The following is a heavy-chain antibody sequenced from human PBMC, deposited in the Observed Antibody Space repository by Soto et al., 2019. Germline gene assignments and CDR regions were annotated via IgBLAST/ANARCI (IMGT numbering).Heavy chain of an antibody. Sequence: EAQLVQSGGGLVQPGGSLQLSCAASGVTFGGSPVHWVRQASGKGLEWVGRIRSDSASSAIAYAASVRGRFTLSRDDSKNTAYLQVNSLEVADTALYYCVLEGVRRTGCYSLDLWGQGTLVTVSS. CDR2: IRSDSASSAI. CDR3: VLEGVRRTGCYSLDL. V-gene: IGHV3-73*01. CDR1: GVTFGGSP. D-gene: IGHD2-2*01. J-gene: IGHJ5*02.